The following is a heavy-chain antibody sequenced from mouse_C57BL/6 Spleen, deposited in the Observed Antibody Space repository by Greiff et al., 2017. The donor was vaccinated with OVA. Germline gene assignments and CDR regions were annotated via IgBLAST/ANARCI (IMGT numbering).Heavy chain of an antibody. Sequence: VQLQQSGAELVKPGASVTLSCTASGFNIKDYYMPWVKQRTEQGLEWIGRIDPEDGETKYAPKFQGKATITADTSSNTAYLQLSSLTSEDTAVYYCARYGNSFAYWGQGTLVTVSA. CDR1: GFNIKDYY. D-gene: IGHD2-1*01. CDR2: IDPEDGET. J-gene: IGHJ3*01. V-gene: IGHV14-2*01. CDR3: ARYGNSFAY.